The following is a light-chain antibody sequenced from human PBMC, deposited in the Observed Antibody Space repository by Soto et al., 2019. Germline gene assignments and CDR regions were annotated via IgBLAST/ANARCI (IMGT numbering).Light chain of an antibody. CDR3: QSYDSSLREV. CDR2: GNS. Sequence: QSVLTQPPSVSGAPGQRVTISCTGSSSNIGAGYDVHWYQQLPGTAPKLLIYGNSNRPSGVPDRFSGSKSGTSASLAITGLQAEDEADYYCQSYDSSLREVFGTGTKVPVL. J-gene: IGLJ1*01. V-gene: IGLV1-40*01. CDR1: SSNIGAGYD.